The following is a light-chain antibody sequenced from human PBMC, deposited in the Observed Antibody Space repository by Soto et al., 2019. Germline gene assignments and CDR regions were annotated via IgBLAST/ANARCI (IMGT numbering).Light chain of an antibody. J-gene: IGLJ3*02. V-gene: IGLV1-40*01. CDR1: SSNIGAGYD. CDR2: GYN. Sequence: QSVLTQPPSVSGAPGQRVTISCTGSSSNIGAGYDVHWYQQLPGTAPKLLIYGYNNRPSGVPDRFSGSKSGTSASLAITGLQAEDEADYYCAAWDDSLSGWVFGGGTKLTVL. CDR3: AAWDDSLSGWV.